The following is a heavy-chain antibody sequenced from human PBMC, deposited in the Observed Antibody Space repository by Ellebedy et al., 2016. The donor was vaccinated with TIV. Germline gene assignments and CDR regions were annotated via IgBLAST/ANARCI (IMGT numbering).Heavy chain of an antibody. J-gene: IGHJ4*02. CDR2: VYYSGSP. CDR3: ARTDPWQPIDD. D-gene: IGHD2-21*02. V-gene: IGHV4-39*01. Sequence: MPSETLSLTCSVSGGSLSSTRYYWAWIRQPPGKRLEYIGSVYYSGSPYYSPSFKSRVTLSADTSKNQFSLNLRTATAAYTAVYYCARTDPWQPIDDWGQGILVSVSS. CDR1: GGSLSSTRYY.